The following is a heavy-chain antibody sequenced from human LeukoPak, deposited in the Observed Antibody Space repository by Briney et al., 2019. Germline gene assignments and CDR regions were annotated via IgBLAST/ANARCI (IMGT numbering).Heavy chain of an antibody. J-gene: IGHJ4*02. D-gene: IGHD4-23*01. CDR3: ARVLTPTVVTSNFDY. CDR2: INPSSGGT. Sequence: ASVKVSCKASGYTFTGYYMHWVRQAPGQGLEWMGWINPSSGGTRYAQKFQGRVTMTRDTSISTAYMELSRLTSDDTAVYYCARVLTPTVVTSNFDYWGQGTLVTVSS. V-gene: IGHV1-2*02. CDR1: GYTFTGYY.